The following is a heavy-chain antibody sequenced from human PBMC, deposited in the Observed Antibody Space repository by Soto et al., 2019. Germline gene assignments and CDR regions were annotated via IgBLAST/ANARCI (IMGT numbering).Heavy chain of an antibody. CDR3: ARGCSGGSRNDIWFDP. CDR1: GGSFSGYY. J-gene: IGHJ5*02. V-gene: IGHV4-34*01. Sequence: QVQLQQWGAGLLKPSETLSLTCAVYGGSFSGYYWSWIRQPPGKGLEWIGEINHSGITNYNPSLKSRVTISVDTSKNQFSLKLSSVTAADTAVYYCARGCSGGSRNDIWFDPWGQGTLVTVSS. D-gene: IGHD2-15*01. CDR2: INHSGIT.